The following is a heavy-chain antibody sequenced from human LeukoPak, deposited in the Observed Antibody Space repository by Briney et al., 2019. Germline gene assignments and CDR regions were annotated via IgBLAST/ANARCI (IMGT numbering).Heavy chain of an antibody. CDR3: AIPSCC. CDR2: IPYSGNNK. CDR1: GFNFNTH. D-gene: IGHD2-21*01. J-gene: IGHJ4*02. Sequence: GGSLRLSCAASGFNFNTHMHWVRQAPGKGLEWVATIPYSGNNKYYADSVKGRFTISRDNSKNTLYLQMDSLRVEDSAVYYCAIPSCCWGQGTLVTVSS. V-gene: IGHV3-30-3*01.